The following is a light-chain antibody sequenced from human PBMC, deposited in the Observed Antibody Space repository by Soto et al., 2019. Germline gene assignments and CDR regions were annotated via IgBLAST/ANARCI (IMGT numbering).Light chain of an antibody. CDR1: QGVSSR. CDR2: VAS. V-gene: IGKV1-12*01. Sequence: DIQMTQSPSSVSASVGDTVAITCRASQGVSSRLAWYQQKPGTAPKVLISVASSLQGGVPSRFSGSGSGTDFTLTISSLQPEDFATYYCQQTNSFPLTFGGGTKVEIK. J-gene: IGKJ4*02. CDR3: QQTNSFPLT.